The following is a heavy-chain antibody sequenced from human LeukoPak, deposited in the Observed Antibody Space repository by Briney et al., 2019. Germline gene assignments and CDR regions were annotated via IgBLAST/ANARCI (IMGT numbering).Heavy chain of an antibody. V-gene: IGHV3-7*01. CDR2: IKHDGSEK. Sequence: PTGGSLRLSCAASGFIFTNHFMSWVRQAPGKGLEWVASIKHDGSEKYYVDSVRGRFTISRDNTMNSLYLQMSSLRAEDTAVYYCATDRGWRTSGYYLYYFEYWGQGTLVTYSS. CDR1: GFIFTNHF. CDR3: ATDRGWRTSGYYLYYFEY. D-gene: IGHD3-3*01. J-gene: IGHJ4*02.